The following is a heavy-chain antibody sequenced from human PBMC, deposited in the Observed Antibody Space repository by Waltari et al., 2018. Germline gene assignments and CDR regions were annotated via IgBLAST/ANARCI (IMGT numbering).Heavy chain of an antibody. CDR3: ATASRSRGFLTHDY. Sequence: EVQLVESGGDLAQPGGSLRLSCAASGFPFSSFAMSWVRQAPGKGLEWVSDISGSGDNTQFADSVTGRFTISRDNSKNTLYLQMNSLRAEDTAVYYCATASRSRGFLTHDYWGQGTLVTVSS. J-gene: IGHJ4*02. V-gene: IGHV3-23*04. CDR1: GFPFSSFA. D-gene: IGHD2-15*01. CDR2: ISGSGDNT.